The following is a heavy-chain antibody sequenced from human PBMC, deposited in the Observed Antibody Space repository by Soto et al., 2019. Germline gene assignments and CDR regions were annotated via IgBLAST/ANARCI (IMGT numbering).Heavy chain of an antibody. CDR2: ISSSGGST. Sequence: EVQLLESGGGLVQPGGSLRLSCAASGFTFSSYTMSWVRQGPGKGLEWVSGISSSGGSTVYADSVKGRFTISRDNFKNTLYLPMTSLRAEYTAVYYCAKGWGDYWGQGTPVTVSS. D-gene: IGHD7-27*01. CDR1: GFTFSSYT. V-gene: IGHV3-23*01. CDR3: AKGWGDY. J-gene: IGHJ4*02.